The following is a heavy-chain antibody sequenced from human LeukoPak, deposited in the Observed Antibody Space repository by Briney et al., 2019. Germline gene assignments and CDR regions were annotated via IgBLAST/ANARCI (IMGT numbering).Heavy chain of an antibody. Sequence: ASVKVSCKASGYTLPSYDINWVRQATGQGLDWMGWMNPYRGNTGYAQKFQGRVTMTRNTSISTAYMELSSLRSEDTAVYYCARVLGCSGGSCYPTVDYWGQGTLVTVSS. CDR2: MNPYRGNT. J-gene: IGHJ4*02. CDR3: ARVLGCSGGSCYPTVDY. V-gene: IGHV1-8*01. CDR1: GYTLPSYD. D-gene: IGHD2-15*01.